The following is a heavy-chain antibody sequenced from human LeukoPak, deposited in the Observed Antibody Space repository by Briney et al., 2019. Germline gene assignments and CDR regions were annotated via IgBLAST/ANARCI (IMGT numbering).Heavy chain of an antibody. CDR2: ISAYNGNT. CDR1: GGTFSSYA. V-gene: IGHV1-18*01. CDR3: ARARPHSSSWANWFDP. D-gene: IGHD6-13*01. Sequence: ASVKVSCKASGGTFSSYAISWVRQAPAQGLEWMGWISAYNGNTNYAQKLQGRVTMTTDTSTSTAYMEVRSLRSDDTAVYYCARARPHSSSWANWFDPWGQGTLVTVSS. J-gene: IGHJ5*02.